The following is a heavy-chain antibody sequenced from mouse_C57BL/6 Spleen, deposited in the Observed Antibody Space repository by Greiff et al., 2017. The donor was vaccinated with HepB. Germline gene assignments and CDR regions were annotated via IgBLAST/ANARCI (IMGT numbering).Heavy chain of an antibody. CDR2: INPSSGYT. CDR1: GYTFTSYW. D-gene: IGHD2-13*01. J-gene: IGHJ4*01. V-gene: IGHV1-7*01. CDR3: ARVYYSDNYAMDY. Sequence: QVQLQQSGAELAKPGASVKLSCKASGYTFTSYWMHWVKQRPGQGLEWIGYINPSSGYTKYNQKFKDKATLTADKSSSTAYMQLSSLTYEDSAVYYCARVYYSDNYAMDYWGQGTSVTVSS.